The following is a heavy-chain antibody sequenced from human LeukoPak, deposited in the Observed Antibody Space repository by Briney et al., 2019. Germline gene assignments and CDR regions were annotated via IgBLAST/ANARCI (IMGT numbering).Heavy chain of an antibody. Sequence: PSETLSLTCAVYGGSFSGYYWSWIRQPPGKGLEWIGEINHSGSTNYNPSLKSRVTISVDTSKNQFSLKLSSVTAADTAVYYCASSHYPNYWGQGTLVTVSS. V-gene: IGHV4-34*01. CDR1: GGSFSGYY. D-gene: IGHD3-10*01. CDR2: INHSGST. CDR3: ASSHYPNY. J-gene: IGHJ4*02.